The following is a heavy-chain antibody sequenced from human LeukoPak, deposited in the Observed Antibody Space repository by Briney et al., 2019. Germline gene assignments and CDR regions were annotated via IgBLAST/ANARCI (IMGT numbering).Heavy chain of an antibody. CDR2: MRSDGSDK. J-gene: IGHJ4*02. CDR3: AKHDSSSYY. CDR1: GFIFSSYG. Sequence: GESLKISCAASGFIFSSYGMHWVRQAPGKGLEWVAFMRSDGSDKYYADSVKGRFTISRDNSKNTLYLQMNSLRAEDTAVYYCAKHDSSSYYWGQGTLVTVSS. V-gene: IGHV3-30*02. D-gene: IGHD3-22*01.